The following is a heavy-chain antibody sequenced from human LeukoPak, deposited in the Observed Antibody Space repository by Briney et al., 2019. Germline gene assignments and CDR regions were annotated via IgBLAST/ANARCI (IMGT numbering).Heavy chain of an antibody. J-gene: IGHJ4*02. Sequence: SETLSLTCAVYGGSFNGYYWTWIRQPPGEGLEWIGEINHSGSTDYNPSLKSRVTISVDTSKNQFSLKLNSVTAADTAVYYCARGQLWLSNWGQGSLVIVSS. V-gene: IGHV4-34*01. CDR1: GGSFNGYY. CDR3: ARGQLWLSN. D-gene: IGHD6-19*01. CDR2: INHSGST.